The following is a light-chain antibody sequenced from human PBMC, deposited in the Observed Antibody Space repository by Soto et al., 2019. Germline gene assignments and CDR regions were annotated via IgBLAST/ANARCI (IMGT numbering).Light chain of an antibody. J-gene: IGKJ5*01. CDR1: QRVSNNY. CDR3: QQHSNWPPIT. Sequence: EIVLTQSPATLSLSPGESATLSCGASQRVSNNYLAWYQQKPGLAPRLLIYDASSRATGIPDRFTGSGSGTDFTLTISSLEPEDFAVYYCQQHSNWPPITFGQGTRLEIK. CDR2: DAS. V-gene: IGKV3D-20*02.